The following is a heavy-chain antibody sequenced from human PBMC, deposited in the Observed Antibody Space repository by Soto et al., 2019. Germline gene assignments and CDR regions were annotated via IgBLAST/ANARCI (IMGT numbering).Heavy chain of an antibody. J-gene: IGHJ4*02. CDR3: ARDWLSSGSYFHY. V-gene: IGHV3-48*02. CDR2: ISSSSTTI. Sequence: EVQLVESGGGLVQPGGSLRLSCAASGFTFSSYSMNWVGQAPGKGLEWVSYISSSSTTIYYADSVKGRFTISRDNAKKSLYLQMNSLRDEDTAVYYCARDWLSSGSYFHYWGQGTLVTVSS. D-gene: IGHD1-26*01. CDR1: GFTFSSYS.